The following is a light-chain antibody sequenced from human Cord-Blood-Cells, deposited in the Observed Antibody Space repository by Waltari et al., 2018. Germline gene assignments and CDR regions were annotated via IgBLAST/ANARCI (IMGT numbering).Light chain of an antibody. Sequence: VPMTQSPSSLSASVGDRVTITCRASQSISSYFNWYQQKPGKAPKLLIYAASSLQSGVPSRFSGSGSGTDFTLTISSLQPEDFATYYCQQSYSTPWTFGQGTKVEIK. CDR2: AAS. V-gene: IGKV1-39*01. J-gene: IGKJ1*01. CDR1: QSISSY. CDR3: QQSYSTPWT.